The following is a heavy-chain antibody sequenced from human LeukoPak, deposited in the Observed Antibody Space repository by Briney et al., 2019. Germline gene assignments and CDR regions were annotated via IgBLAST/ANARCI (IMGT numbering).Heavy chain of an antibody. D-gene: IGHD6-19*01. CDR1: GFTFSNYA. CDR2: ISGSGAST. CDR3: ATHGKWLEYYFDY. J-gene: IGHJ4*02. Sequence: GGSLRLSCAASGFTFSNYAMSWVRQAPGKGLEWVSAISGSGASTYYADSVKGRFTIFRDNSKNTLYLQMNSLRAEDTAVYYCATHGKWLEYYFDYWGQGTLVTVSS. V-gene: IGHV3-23*01.